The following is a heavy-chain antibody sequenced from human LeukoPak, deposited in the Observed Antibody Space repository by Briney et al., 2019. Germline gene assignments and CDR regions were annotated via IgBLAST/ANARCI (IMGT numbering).Heavy chain of an antibody. J-gene: IGHJ4*02. V-gene: IGHV3-21*01. CDR1: GFTFSSYS. D-gene: IGHD6-13*01. CDR2: ISSSSRYI. Sequence: PGGSLRLSCAASGFTFSSYSINWVRQAPGKGLEWVSSISSSSRYIYYADSVKGRFTISRDNAKNSLYLQMNSLRAEDTAVYYCARSVPASGQRRIDCWGQGTLVTVSS. CDR3: ARSVPASGQRRIDC.